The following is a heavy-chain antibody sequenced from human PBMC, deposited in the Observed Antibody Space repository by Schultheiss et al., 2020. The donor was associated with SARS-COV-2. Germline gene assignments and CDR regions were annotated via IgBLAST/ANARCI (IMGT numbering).Heavy chain of an antibody. D-gene: IGHD3-16*02. V-gene: IGHV3-33*08. CDR1: GFTFSSYW. CDR3: ARDTINYDYVWGTYREPDYFDY. CDR2: IWYDGSNK. J-gene: IGHJ4*02. Sequence: GGSLRLSCAASGFTFSSYWMSWVRQAPGKGLEWVAVIWYDGSNKYYADSVKGRFTISRDNSKNTLYLQMSSLRAEDTAVYYCARDTINYDYVWGTYREPDYFDYWGQGTLVTVSS.